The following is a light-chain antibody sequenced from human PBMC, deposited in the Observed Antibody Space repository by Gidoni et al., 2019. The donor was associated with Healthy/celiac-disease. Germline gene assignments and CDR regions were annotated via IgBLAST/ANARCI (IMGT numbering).Light chain of an antibody. CDR2: DAS. CDR1: QSISSW. CDR3: QQYNSYST. J-gene: IGKJ2*01. Sequence: DIQIILSPSTLSASGVDRVTITCRASQSISSWLAWYQQKPGKAPKLLIYDASSLESGVPSRFSGSGSGTEFTLTISSLQPDDFATYYCQQYNSYSTFGQGTKLEIK. V-gene: IGKV1-5*01.